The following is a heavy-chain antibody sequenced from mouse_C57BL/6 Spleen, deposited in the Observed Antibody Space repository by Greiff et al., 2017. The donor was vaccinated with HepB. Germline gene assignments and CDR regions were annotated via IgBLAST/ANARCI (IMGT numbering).Heavy chain of an antibody. CDR3: TRATITTVVDAMDY. Sequence: EVHLVESGEGLVKPGGSLKLSCAASGFTFSSYAMSWVRQTPEKRLEWVAYISSGGDYIYYADTVKGRFTISRDNARNTLYLQMSSLKSEDTAMYYCTRATITTVVDAMDYWGQGTSVTVSS. CDR2: ISSGGDYI. D-gene: IGHD1-1*01. V-gene: IGHV5-9-1*02. J-gene: IGHJ4*01. CDR1: GFTFSSYA.